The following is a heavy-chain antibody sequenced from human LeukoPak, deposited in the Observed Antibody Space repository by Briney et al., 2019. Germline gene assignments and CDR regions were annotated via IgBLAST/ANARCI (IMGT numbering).Heavy chain of an antibody. J-gene: IGHJ4*02. Sequence: PSETLSLTCSVSGGSISSRSYYWSWIRQHPGEGLEWIGYIYHTGSTYYNPSLRSRLTLSVDTSKNQFSLKLSSVTAADTAVYFCARDPSGYGPFDHWGQGTLVTVSS. D-gene: IGHD5-12*01. CDR1: GGSISSRSYY. CDR3: ARDPSGYGPFDH. CDR2: IYHTGST. V-gene: IGHV4-31*03.